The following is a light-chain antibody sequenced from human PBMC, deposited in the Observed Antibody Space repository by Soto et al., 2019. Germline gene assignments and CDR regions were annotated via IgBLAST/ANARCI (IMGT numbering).Light chain of an antibody. J-gene: IGKJ2*01. CDR2: VAS. Sequence: IVLTQSPGTLSLSPGERATLSCRASQSISSTTLAWYQQRPGQAPRLLIYVASNRAPGIPDRFSGSGSGTDFTLTISRLEPDDVAVYYCQQYGRSPPYTFGQGTKLEIK. CDR3: QQYGRSPPYT. V-gene: IGKV3-20*01. CDR1: QSISSTT.